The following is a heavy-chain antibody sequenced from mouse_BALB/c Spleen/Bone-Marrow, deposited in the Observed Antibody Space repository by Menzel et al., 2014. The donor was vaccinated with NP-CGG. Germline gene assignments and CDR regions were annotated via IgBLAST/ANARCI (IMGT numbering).Heavy chain of an antibody. J-gene: IGHJ2*01. CDR1: GFNIKDTY. CDR2: IDPANGNT. V-gene: IGHV14-3*02. Sequence: EVQRVESGAELVKPGASVKLSCTASGFNIKDTYMHWVKQRPEQGLEWIGRIDPANGNTKYDPKFQGKATITADTSSNTAYLQLSSLTSEDTAVYYCALYYDYDVGYWGQGTTLTASS. D-gene: IGHD2-4*01. CDR3: ALYYDYDVGY.